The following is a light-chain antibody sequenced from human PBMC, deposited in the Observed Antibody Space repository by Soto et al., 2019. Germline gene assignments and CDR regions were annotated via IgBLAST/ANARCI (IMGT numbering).Light chain of an antibody. Sequence: DIQMTQSPSTLSASVGDRVTITCRASQSIRNWLAWYQQKPGKAPKLLIYKASSLEGGVPSRFSGSGSGTEFTLTISCLQPDDFATYYCQQYNNYPRTFGQGTKVEIK. CDR2: KAS. J-gene: IGKJ1*01. CDR1: QSIRNW. V-gene: IGKV1-5*03. CDR3: QQYNNYPRT.